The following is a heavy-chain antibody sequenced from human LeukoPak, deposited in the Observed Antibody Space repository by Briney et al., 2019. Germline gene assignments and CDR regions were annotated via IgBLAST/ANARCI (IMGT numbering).Heavy chain of an antibody. V-gene: IGHV4-34*01. Sequence: SETLSLTCTVFGGSFSGYFWSWIRQPPGKGLEWIGEIIHSGGTNYNPSLKSRVTISVDTSKNHFSLNLSSVTAADTAVYYCARGQFSYGSGNNWFDPWGQGTLVTVSS. CDR3: ARGQFSYGSGNNWFDP. CDR2: IIHSGGT. CDR1: GGSFSGYF. D-gene: IGHD3-10*01. J-gene: IGHJ5*02.